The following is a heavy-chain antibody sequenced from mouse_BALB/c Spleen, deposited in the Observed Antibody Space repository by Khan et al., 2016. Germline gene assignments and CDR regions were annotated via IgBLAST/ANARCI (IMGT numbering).Heavy chain of an antibody. J-gene: IGHJ4*01. CDR3: ERIYDDFYYAMDY. D-gene: IGHD2-3*01. CDR2: ISYSGST. V-gene: IGHV3-8*02. CDR1: GDSITSGF. Sequence: EVQLQESGPSLVKPSQTLSLTCSVTGDSITSGFWNWIRKFPGNKLEYMGYISYSGSTYYNPSLKSRISITRDTSKNQYYLQLNSVTTEDTATYYCERIYDDFYYAMDYWGQGTSVNVSS.